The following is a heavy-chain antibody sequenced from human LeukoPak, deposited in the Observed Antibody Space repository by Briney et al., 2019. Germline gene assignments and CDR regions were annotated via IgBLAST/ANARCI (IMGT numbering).Heavy chain of an antibody. V-gene: IGHV4-34*01. CDR1: GGSFSGYY. CDR3: ARDFNIVVVPAASFDY. Sequence: SETLSLTCAVYGGSFSGYYWSWIRQPPGKGLEWIGEINHSGSTYYNPSLKSRVTISVDTSKNQFSLKLSSVTAADTAVYYCARDFNIVVVPAASFDYWGQGTLVTVSS. CDR2: INHSGST. D-gene: IGHD2-2*01. J-gene: IGHJ4*02.